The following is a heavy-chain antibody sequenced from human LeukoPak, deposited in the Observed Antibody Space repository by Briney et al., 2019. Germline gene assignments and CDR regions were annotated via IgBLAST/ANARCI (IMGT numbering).Heavy chain of an antibody. V-gene: IGHV1-8*01. CDR2: MNPNSGNT. CDR3: ARGLENNYYDSSGYYYV. D-gene: IGHD3-22*01. J-gene: IGHJ4*02. CDR1: GYTFTSYD. Sequence: ASVKVSCKASGYTFTSYDINWVRQATGQGLEWMGWMNPNSGNTGYAQKFQGRVTMTRNTSISTAYMELSSLRSEDTAVYYCARGLENNYYDSSGYYYVWGQGTLVTVSS.